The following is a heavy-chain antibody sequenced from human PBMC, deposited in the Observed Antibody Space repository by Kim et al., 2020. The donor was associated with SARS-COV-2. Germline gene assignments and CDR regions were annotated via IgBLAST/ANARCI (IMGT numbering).Heavy chain of an antibody. D-gene: IGHD3-9*01. CDR2: INHSGST. V-gene: IGHV4-34*01. CDR1: GGSFSGYY. Sequence: SETLSLTCAVYGGSFSGYYWSWIRQPPGKGLEWIGEINHSGSTNYNPSLKSRVTISVDTSKNQFSLKLSSVTAADTAVYYCARGQGKLRYFDWSPFYYYYYGMDVWGQGTTVTVSS. CDR3: ARGQGKLRYFDWSPFYYYYYGMDV. J-gene: IGHJ6*02.